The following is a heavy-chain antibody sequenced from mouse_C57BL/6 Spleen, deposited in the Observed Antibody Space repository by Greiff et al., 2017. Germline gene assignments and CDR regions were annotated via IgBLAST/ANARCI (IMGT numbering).Heavy chain of an antibody. CDR2: IDPSDSYT. D-gene: IGHD2-1*01. CDR1: GYTFTSYW. CDR3: AKGGLKNYIAY. Sequence: QVQLHQPGAELVMPGASVKLSCKASGYTFTSYWMHWVKQRPGQGLEWIGEIDPSDSYTNYNQKFKGKSTLTVDKSSSTAYMQLSSLTSEDSAVYYCAKGGLKNYIAYWGQGTLVTVSA. V-gene: IGHV1-69*01. J-gene: IGHJ3*01.